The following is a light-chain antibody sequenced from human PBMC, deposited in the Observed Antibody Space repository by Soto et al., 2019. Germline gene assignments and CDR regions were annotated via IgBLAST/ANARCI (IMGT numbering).Light chain of an antibody. CDR1: SSDVGGYNY. Sequence: QSALTQPPSVSGSPGQSITISCTGTSSDVGGYNYVSWYQHHPGKAPKLIIYDVSNRPSGVSNRFSGSKSGNTATLTLSGLRPEDEDEYYCSSYTSSDTRQIVFGTGTKLTVL. V-gene: IGLV2-14*03. J-gene: IGLJ1*01. CDR2: DVS. CDR3: SSYTSSDTRQIV.